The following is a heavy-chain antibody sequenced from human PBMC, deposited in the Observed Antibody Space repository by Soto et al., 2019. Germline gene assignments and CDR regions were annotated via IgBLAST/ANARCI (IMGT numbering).Heavy chain of an antibody. CDR1: GYTFTSYG. V-gene: IGHV1-18*01. D-gene: IGHD3-10*01. CDR3: ARHLWFGESDAFDI. J-gene: IGHJ3*02. CDR2: ISAYNGNT. Sequence: ASVTVSCKASGYTFTSYGIIWVRQAPGQGLEWMGWISAYNGNTNYAQKLQGRVTMTTDTSTSTAYMELRSLRSDDTAVYYCARHLWFGESDAFDIWGQGTMVTVSS.